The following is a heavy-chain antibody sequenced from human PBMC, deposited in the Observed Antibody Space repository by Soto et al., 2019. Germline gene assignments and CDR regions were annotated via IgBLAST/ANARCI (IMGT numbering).Heavy chain of an antibody. CDR3: ARISARRNDFDV. Sequence: QVQLVQSGAEVKNPGASVKVSCQASNYLFGAFGISWVRQAPGQGLEWMGWITPYNGNTHYAEKFQDRVTMTADKSTPTGYMEVRRMTSDDAAVYFCARISARRNDFDVWGQGTVVTVSS. CDR1: NYLFGAFG. CDR2: ITPYNGNT. J-gene: IGHJ3*01. V-gene: IGHV1-18*01.